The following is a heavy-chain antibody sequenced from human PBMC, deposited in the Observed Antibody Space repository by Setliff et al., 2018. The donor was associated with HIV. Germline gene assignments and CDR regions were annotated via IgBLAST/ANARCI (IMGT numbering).Heavy chain of an antibody. D-gene: IGHD3-22*01. J-gene: IGHJ4*02. V-gene: IGHV1-2*04. CDR1: GYSFTDYY. CDR3: ARGMDYYDTSGYYQYYFDY. CDR2: INPKSDGT. Sequence: ASVKVSCKASGYSFTDYYIHWVRQAPGQGLEWMGWINPKSDGTNYAQKFQGWITMTRDTSISTAYMELSRLRSDDTAVYYCARGMDYYDTSGYYQYYFDYWGQGTMVTAPQ.